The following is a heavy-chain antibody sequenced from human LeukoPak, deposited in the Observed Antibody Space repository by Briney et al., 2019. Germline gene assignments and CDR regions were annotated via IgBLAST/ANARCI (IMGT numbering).Heavy chain of an antibody. CDR2: IYYSGST. CDR1: GGSISSDY. Sequence: KPSETLSLTCTVSGGSISSDYWSWIRQPAGKGLEWIGYIYYSGSTNYNPSLKSRVTISVDTSKNQFSLKLSSVTAADTAVYYCARYRRIEAAAFDPWGQGTLVTVSS. V-gene: IGHV4-59*01. J-gene: IGHJ5*02. D-gene: IGHD6-13*01. CDR3: ARYRRIEAAAFDP.